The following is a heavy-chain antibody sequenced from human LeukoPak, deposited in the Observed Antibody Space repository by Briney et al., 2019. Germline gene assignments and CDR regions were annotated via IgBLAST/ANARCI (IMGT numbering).Heavy chain of an antibody. CDR3: AKDPLGAGSYYFYYYYGMDV. V-gene: IGHV3-23*01. Sequence: GGSLRLSCAASGFTFTSYSMNWVRQAPGKGLEWVSTISGGGGSTYYADSVKGRFTISRDNSKNTLYLQVNSLRAEDTAVYYCAKDPLGAGSYYFYYYYGMDVWGQGTTVTVSS. D-gene: IGHD1-26*01. J-gene: IGHJ6*02. CDR1: GFTFTSYS. CDR2: ISGGGGST.